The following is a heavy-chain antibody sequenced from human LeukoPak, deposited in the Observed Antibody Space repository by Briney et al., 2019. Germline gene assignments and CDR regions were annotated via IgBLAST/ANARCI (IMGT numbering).Heavy chain of an antibody. CDR1: GFTFSSYS. V-gene: IGHV3-21*04. J-gene: IGHJ4*02. CDR2: ISGSSSYI. CDR3: ARDRSGGSLTTLYDY. Sequence: GGSLRLSCAASGFTFSSYSMNWVRQAPGKGLEWVSYISGSSSYIYYADSVKGRITISRDNAKNSLYLQMNSLRAEDTAVYYCARDRSGGSLTTLYDYWGQGTLVTVSS. D-gene: IGHD2-15*01.